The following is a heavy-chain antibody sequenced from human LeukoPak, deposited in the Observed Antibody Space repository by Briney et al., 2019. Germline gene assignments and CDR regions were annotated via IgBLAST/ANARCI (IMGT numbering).Heavy chain of an antibody. V-gene: IGHV1-69*05. CDR2: IIPIFGTA. CDR3: AREAMVVTGGHAFDI. D-gene: IGHD4-23*01. J-gene: IGHJ3*02. CDR1: GGTFSSYA. Sequence: SVKVSCKASGGTFSSYAISWVRQAPGQGLEWMGRIIPIFGTANYAQKFQGRVTIATDESTSTAYMELSSLRSEDTAVYYCAREAMVVTGGHAFDIWGQGTMVTVSS.